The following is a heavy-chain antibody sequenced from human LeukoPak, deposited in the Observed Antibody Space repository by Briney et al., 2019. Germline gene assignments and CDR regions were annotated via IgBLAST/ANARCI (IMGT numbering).Heavy chain of an antibody. V-gene: IGHV3-23*01. CDR3: AQEEGTIGIVVVITYPFDY. J-gene: IGHJ4*02. D-gene: IGHD3-22*01. CDR1: GFTFSSYA. Sequence: GGSLRLSCAASGFTFSSYAMSWVRQAPGKGLEWVSAISGSGGSTYYADSVKGRFTISRDNSQNTLYLQMNSLRAEDTAVYYCAQEEGTIGIVVVITYPFDYWGQGTLVTVSS. CDR2: ISGSGGST.